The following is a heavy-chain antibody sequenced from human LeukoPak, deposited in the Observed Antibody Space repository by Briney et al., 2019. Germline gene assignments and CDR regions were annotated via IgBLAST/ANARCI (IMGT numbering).Heavy chain of an antibody. D-gene: IGHD3-16*01. CDR1: GFTFSSYG. J-gene: IGHJ4*02. CDR3: ARDQAVGGPIDY. Sequence: GGSLRLSCAASGFTFSSYGMHWVRQAPGKGLEWVAVIWYDGSNKYYADSVKGRFTISRDNSKSTLYLQMNSLRAEDTAVYYCARDQAVGGPIDYWGQGTLVTVSS. V-gene: IGHV3-33*01. CDR2: IWYDGSNK.